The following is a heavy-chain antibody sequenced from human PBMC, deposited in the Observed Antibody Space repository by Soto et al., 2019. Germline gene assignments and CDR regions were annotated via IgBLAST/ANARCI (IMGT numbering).Heavy chain of an antibody. V-gene: IGHV4-39*01. Sequence: ATLALICPITCSAIPSISFYCAWTASPLGVGLEWIGSIYYSGSTYYNPSLKSRVTISVDTSKNQFSLKLSSVTAADTAVYYCARHDIGPVRRSQIVVVIRHNWFDPWGRG. J-gene: IGHJ5*02. CDR1: CSAIPSISFY. CDR2: IYYSGST. CDR3: ARHDIGPVRRSQIVVVIRHNWFDP. D-gene: IGHD3-22*01.